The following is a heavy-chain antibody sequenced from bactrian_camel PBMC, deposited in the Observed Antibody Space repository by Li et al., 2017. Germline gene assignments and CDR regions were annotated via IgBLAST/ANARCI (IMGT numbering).Heavy chain of an antibody. V-gene: IGHV3S53*01. CDR2: IDHLDHT. CDR3: ALKGPPAYYSAGYFY. J-gene: IGHJ4*01. Sequence: HVQLVESGGGSVQAGESLRLSCVASEYIGCTGWFRQAPGKEREEVARIDHLDHTNYANSVMGRFRLSQDNAERTLYLRMNSLKSEDTARYYCALKGPPAYYSAGYFYWGQGTQVTVS. CDR1: EYIGC. D-gene: IGHD2*01.